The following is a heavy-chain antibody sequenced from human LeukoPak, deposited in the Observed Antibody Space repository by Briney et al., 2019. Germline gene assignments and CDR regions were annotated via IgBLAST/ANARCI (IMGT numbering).Heavy chain of an antibody. CDR1: GGSISSSSYY. J-gene: IGHJ4*02. CDR2: IYYSGST. CDR3: RATWGIMGTTFDY. D-gene: IGHD3-16*01. Sequence: SETLSLTCTVSGGSISSSSYYWGWIRQPPGKGLEWIGSIYYSGSTYYNPSLKSRVTISVDTSKNQFSLKLSSVTAADTAVYYCRATWGIMGTTFDYWGQGSLVTVSS. V-gene: IGHV4-39*07.